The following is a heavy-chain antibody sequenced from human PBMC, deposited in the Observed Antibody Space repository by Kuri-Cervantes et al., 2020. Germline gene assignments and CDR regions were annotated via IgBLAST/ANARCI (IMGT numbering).Heavy chain of an antibody. CDR3: ARGRGSSWYYFQH. CDR2: IYYSGST. D-gene: IGHD6-13*01. J-gene: IGHJ1*01. CDR1: GGSISSYY. Sequence: SETLSLTCTVSGGSISSYYWSWIRQPPGKGLEWIGYIYYSGSTNYNPSLKSRVTISVDTSKNQFSLKLSSVTAADTAVYYCARGRGSSWYYFQHWGQGTLVTVSS. V-gene: IGHV4-59*12.